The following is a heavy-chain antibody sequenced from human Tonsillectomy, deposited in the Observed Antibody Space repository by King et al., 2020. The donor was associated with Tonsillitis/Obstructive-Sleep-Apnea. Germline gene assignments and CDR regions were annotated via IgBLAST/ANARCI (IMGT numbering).Heavy chain of an antibody. CDR3: ARGRGFSSSSDAFDV. CDR2: ISTSSCFI. CDR1: GFTFSSYG. Sequence: VQLVESGGGLVKPGESLRLSCAASGFTFSSYGMNWGRQAPGKGLEWVSSISTSSCFIYYADSVQGRFTISRDNAKNSLYLQMNSLTDEDTAIYFCARGRGFSSSSDAFDVWGQGTVVTVSS. J-gene: IGHJ3*01. D-gene: IGHD6-6*01. V-gene: IGHV3-21*01.